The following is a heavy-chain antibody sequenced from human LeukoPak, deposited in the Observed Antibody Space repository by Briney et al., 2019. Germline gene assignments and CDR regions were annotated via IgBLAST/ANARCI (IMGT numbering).Heavy chain of an antibody. D-gene: IGHD6-13*01. CDR1: GFTFSSYW. J-gene: IGHJ4*02. V-gene: IGHV3-7*01. CDR2: IKQDGSEK. Sequence: GGSLRLSCAASGFTFSSYWMSWVRQAPGKGLEWVANIKQDGSEKYYVDSVKGRFTISRDNAKNSLYLQMNSLRAEDTAVYYCARPGRRSSSWYYFDYWGQGTLVTASS. CDR3: ARPGRRSSSWYYFDY.